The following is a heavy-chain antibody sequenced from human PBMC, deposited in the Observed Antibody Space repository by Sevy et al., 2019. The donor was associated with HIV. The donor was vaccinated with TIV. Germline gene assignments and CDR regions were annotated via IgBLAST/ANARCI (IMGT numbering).Heavy chain of an antibody. CDR2: ISGSCAST. J-gene: IGHJ4*02. Sequence: GGSLRLSCAASGFTFSTYAMTWVRQAPGKGLEWVSGISGSCASTYYADSVKGRFTISKDISKNTLYLQMNSLRAADTAVYYSAKGSRTLVGGSYLDYWGQGILVTVSS. V-gene: IGHV3-23*01. D-gene: IGHD1-26*01. CDR3: AKGSRTLVGGSYLDY. CDR1: GFTFSTYA.